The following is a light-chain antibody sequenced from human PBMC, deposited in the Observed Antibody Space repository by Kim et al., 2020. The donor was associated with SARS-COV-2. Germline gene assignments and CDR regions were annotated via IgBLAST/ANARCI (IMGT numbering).Light chain of an antibody. V-gene: IGKV3-15*01. Sequence: SPGERATLSFRASQSVSSNLAWYQQKPGQAPRLLIYGASTRATGIPARFSGSGSGTEFTLTISSLQSEDFAGYYCQQYNNWPPLTFGGGTKVDIK. CDR1: QSVSSN. CDR3: QQYNNWPPLT. J-gene: IGKJ4*01. CDR2: GAS.